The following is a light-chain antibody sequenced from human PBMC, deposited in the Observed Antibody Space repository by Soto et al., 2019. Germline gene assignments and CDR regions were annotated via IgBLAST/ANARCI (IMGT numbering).Light chain of an antibody. V-gene: IGKV3-20*01. CDR1: QSVSSSY. CDR2: GAS. J-gene: IGKJ1*01. Sequence: EIVLTQSPGTLSLSPGERATLSCRASQSVSSSYLAWYQQKPGQAPGILIYGASSRATGIPDRFSASGSGTDFTLTISRLEPEDFAVYYCQQYGSSWTFGQGT. CDR3: QQYGSSWT.